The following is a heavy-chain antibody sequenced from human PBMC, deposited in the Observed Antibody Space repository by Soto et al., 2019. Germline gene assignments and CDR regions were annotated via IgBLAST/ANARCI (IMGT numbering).Heavy chain of an antibody. V-gene: IGHV5-10-1*01. CDR3: ARSLSVGWAYYDILTGYYIRDAFDI. CDR2: IDPSDSYT. J-gene: IGHJ3*02. Sequence: GESLKISCKGSGYSFTSYWISWVRQMPGKGLEWMGRIDPSDSYTNYSPSFQGHVTISADKSISTAYLQWSSLKASDTAMYYCARSLSVGWAYYDILTGYYIRDAFDIWGQGTMGTVSS. D-gene: IGHD3-9*01. CDR1: GYSFTSYW.